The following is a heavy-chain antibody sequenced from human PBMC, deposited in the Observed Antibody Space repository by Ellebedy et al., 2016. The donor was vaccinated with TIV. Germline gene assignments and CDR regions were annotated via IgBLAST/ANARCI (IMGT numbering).Heavy chain of an antibody. CDR1: RFSFRSYW. CDR2: INQDGSDT. CDR3: ARDQWLGRAYYFDS. V-gene: IGHV3-7*01. J-gene: IGHJ4*02. Sequence: GESLKISCAASRFSFRSYWMTWVRQPPGKGLEWVANINQDGSDTYYVDSVRGRFTIARDNAKKSLHLQMNSLRDEDTAVYYCARDQWLGRAYYFDSWGQGTLVTVSS. D-gene: IGHD6-19*01.